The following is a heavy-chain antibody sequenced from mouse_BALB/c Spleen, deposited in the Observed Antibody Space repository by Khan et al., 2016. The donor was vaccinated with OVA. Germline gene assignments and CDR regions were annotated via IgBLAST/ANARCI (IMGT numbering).Heavy chain of an antibody. CDR2: IYPSDSYT. V-gene: IGHV1-69*02. Sequence: QVQLQQPGTELVRPGASVKLSCKASGYTFSNYWINWVKQRPAQGLEWIGNIYPSDSYTNYNQNFKDNATLTVVKSSNTAYMQFSSPTSEDSAVYYCSREVRHHYYAMDYWGQGTSVTVSS. D-gene: IGHD2-14*01. CDR3: SREVRHHYYAMDY. CDR1: GYTFSNYW. J-gene: IGHJ4*01.